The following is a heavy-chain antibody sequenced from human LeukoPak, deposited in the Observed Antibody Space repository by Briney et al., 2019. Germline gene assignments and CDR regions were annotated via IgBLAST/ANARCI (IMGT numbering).Heavy chain of an antibody. CDR1: EFAFSTYN. CDR3: ATVRGCGGDCYYLDY. V-gene: IGHV3-33*08. D-gene: IGHD2-21*02. J-gene: IGHJ4*02. CDR2: IWYDGSNK. Sequence: GGSLRLSCAASEFAFSTYNMNWVRQAPGKGLEWATIIWYDGSNKYYADSVKGRFIISRDNSKNTLYLQMNSLRAEDTAVYYCATVRGCGGDCYYLDYWGQGTLVTVSS.